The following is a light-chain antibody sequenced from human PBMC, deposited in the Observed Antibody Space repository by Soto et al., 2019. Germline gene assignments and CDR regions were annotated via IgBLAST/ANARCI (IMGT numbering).Light chain of an antibody. CDR3: SSFTAANSVT. CDR2: EVS. Sequence: QSALTQPASVSGSPGQSITISCSGSITDIGTYHYVSWYQQHPGKAPRLLISEVSNRPSGVSNRFSGSKSGSTASLTFSGLQAEDEADYFCSSFTAANSVTFGGGTKLTVL. V-gene: IGLV2-14*01. J-gene: IGLJ2*01. CDR1: ITDIGTYHY.